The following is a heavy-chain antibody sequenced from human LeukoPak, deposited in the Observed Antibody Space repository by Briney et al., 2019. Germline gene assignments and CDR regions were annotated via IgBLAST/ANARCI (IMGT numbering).Heavy chain of an antibody. CDR2: IVVGSGNT. V-gene: IGHV1-58*01. J-gene: IGHJ4*02. Sequence: GASVKVSCKASGFTFTSSAVQWVRQARGQRLEWIGWIVVGSGNTNYAQKLQGRVTMTTDTSTSTAYMELRSLRSDDTAVYYCARDRVLGDSSLLTVDYWGQGTLVTVSS. CDR3: ARDRVLGDSSLLTVDY. CDR1: GFTFTSSA. D-gene: IGHD6-13*01.